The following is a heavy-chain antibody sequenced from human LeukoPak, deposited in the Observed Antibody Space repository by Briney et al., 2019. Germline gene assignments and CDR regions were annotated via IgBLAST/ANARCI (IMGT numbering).Heavy chain of an antibody. CDR3: ARLPAITMVRGAKLRARYFDL. D-gene: IGHD3-10*01. J-gene: IGHJ2*01. CDR2: INHSGST. V-gene: IGHV4-34*01. CDR1: GGSFSGYY. Sequence: SETLSLTCAVYGGSFSGYYWSWIRQPPGKGLEWIGEINHSGSTNYNPSLKSRVTISVDTSKNQFSLKLSSVTAADTAVYYCARLPAITMVRGAKLRARYFDLWGRGTLVTVSS.